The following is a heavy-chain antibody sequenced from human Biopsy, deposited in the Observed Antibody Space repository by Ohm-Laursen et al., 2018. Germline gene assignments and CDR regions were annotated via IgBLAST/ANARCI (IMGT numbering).Heavy chain of an antibody. Sequence: VSSVKVSCKTTGYTFTDDQIHWVREAPGQGLEWMGLVNPKKGDTRYAQKFQGRVTMTSDVPVATAYMELTGLTSDDTAVYFCSREQHYYSAWGQGTLVTVSS. CDR1: GYTFTDDQ. D-gene: IGHD2-21*02. V-gene: IGHV1-2*06. CDR2: VNPKKGDT. J-gene: IGHJ5*02. CDR3: SREQHYYSA.